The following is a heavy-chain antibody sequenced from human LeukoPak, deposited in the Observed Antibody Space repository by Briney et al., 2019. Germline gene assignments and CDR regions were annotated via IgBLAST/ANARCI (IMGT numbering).Heavy chain of an antibody. V-gene: IGHV4-59*06. CDR2: VNYSGRT. Sequence: SETLSLTCTVSGGSISSYYWSWIWQHPGKGLEWIGYVNYSGRTYYNPSLKSRVTISVDTSKNQFSLKLSSVTAADTAVYYCAREKAAYYYDSSGYSEGAFDIWGQGTMFTVSS. CDR1: GGSISSYY. J-gene: IGHJ3*02. D-gene: IGHD3-22*01. CDR3: AREKAAYYYDSSGYSEGAFDI.